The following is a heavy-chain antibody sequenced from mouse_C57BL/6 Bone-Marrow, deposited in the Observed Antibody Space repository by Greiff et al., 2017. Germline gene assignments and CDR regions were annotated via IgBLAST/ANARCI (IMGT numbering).Heavy chain of an antibody. J-gene: IGHJ1*03. CDR1: GYAFSSSW. V-gene: IGHV1-82*01. CDR3: AREEEPSWYFDV. Sequence: VQLQQSGPELVKPGASVKISCKASGYAFSSSWMNWVKQRPGQGLEWIGRIDPGDGDTNYNEKFKGKATLTADKSSSTAYMQLSSLTSEDSAVYFCAREEEPSWYFDVWGTGTTVTVSS. CDR2: IDPGDGDT.